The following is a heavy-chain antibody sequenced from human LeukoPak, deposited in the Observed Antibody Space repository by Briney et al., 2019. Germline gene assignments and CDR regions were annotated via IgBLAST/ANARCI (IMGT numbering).Heavy chain of an antibody. CDR1: GGSINNHI. V-gene: IGHV4-59*11. CDR3: ATQRGDY. CDR2: ISYSGSA. Sequence: SETLSLTCSVSGGSINNHIWSWIRQPPGKGLEWIGYISYSGSANYNPSLKSRVTISVDTSKNQFSLKLSSVTAADTAVYYCATQRGDYWGQGTLVTVSS. J-gene: IGHJ4*02.